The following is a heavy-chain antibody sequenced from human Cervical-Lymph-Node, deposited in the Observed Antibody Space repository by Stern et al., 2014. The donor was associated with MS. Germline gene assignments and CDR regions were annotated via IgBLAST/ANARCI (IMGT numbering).Heavy chain of an antibody. V-gene: IGHV3-53*01. Sequence: VQLVQSGGGVIQPGGSLRLSCTASGFNVRRDYMTWVRQAPGKGLEWVSLITNVGSTFYTDSVKGRFTISRDDSKNTVYLHMTSLRAEDTAMYYCARDTSSPERSDWWGQGTLVTVSS. CDR3: ARDTSSPERSDW. CDR1: GFNVRRDY. CDR2: ITNVGST. D-gene: IGHD1-1*01. J-gene: IGHJ4*02.